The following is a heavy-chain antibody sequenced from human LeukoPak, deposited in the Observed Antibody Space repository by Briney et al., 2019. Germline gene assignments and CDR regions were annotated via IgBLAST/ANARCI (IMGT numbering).Heavy chain of an antibody. V-gene: IGHV1-69*05. CDR3: ARDVHGDYGSGWFDP. D-gene: IGHD4-17*01. Sequence: SVKVSCKASGGTFSSYAISWVRQAPGQGLEWMGRIIPIFGTANYAQKFQGRVTITKDESTRTVYLELTSLTSDDTAVYYCARDVHGDYGSGWFDPWGQGTLVSVSS. CDR1: GGTFSSYA. J-gene: IGHJ5*02. CDR2: IIPIFGTA.